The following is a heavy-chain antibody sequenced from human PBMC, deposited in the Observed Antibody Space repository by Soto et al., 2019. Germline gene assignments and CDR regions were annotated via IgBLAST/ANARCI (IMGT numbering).Heavy chain of an antibody. J-gene: IGHJ4*02. Sequence: QVHLVESGGGVVQPGRSLRLSCAASGFSFSTYGMHWVRQAPGKGLEWVAFISNDGSNKYYADSVKGRFTISKDNSKNTLFLQMNRLRVEKTAVYYCAKGVGNYWAFDYWGQGTLVTVSS. V-gene: IGHV3-30*18. D-gene: IGHD1-26*01. CDR3: AKGVGNYWAFDY. CDR2: ISNDGSNK. CDR1: GFSFSTYG.